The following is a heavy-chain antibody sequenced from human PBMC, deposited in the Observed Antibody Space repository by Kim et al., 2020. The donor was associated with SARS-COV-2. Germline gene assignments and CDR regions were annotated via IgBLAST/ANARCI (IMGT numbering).Heavy chain of an antibody. V-gene: IGHV3-21*01. CDR2: ISSSSSYI. CDR1: GFTFSSYS. J-gene: IGHJ4*02. D-gene: IGHD1-26*01. Sequence: GGSLRLSCAASGFTFSSYSMNWVRQAPGKGLEWVSSISSSSSYIYYADSVKGRFTISRDNAKNSLYLQMNSLRAEDTAVYYCAREGWEQRVIDYWGQGTLVTVSS. CDR3: AREGWEQRVIDY.